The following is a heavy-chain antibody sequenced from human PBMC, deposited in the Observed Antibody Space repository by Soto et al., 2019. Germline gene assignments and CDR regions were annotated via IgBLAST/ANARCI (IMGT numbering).Heavy chain of an antibody. J-gene: IGHJ6*02. V-gene: IGHV1-8*01. CDR1: GYTFTGYD. Sequence: ASVKVSCKASGYTFTGYDINWVRQATGQRLEWMGWMNPNSGNTGYSQKFQGRVTITRDTSASTAYMELSSLRSEDTAVYYCPRMGDVPYYYYGMDVWGQGTTVPVSS. CDR3: PRMGDVPYYYYGMDV. D-gene: IGHD3-16*01. CDR2: MNPNSGNT.